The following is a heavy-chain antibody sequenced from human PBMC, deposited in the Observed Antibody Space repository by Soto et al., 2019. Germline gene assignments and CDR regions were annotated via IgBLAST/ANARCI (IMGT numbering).Heavy chain of an antibody. Sequence: QVQLVQSGAEEKKPGASVKISCKASGYTFTTYPMHWVRQAPGQSLEWMGWINTGNGNTKYTPKFQARVTITRNTSANTGYMQLSSLRSEDTAFYYCPTDRGGYWSGGSCSEAGFSPWGQGTLVTVSS. J-gene: IGHJ5*02. D-gene: IGHD2-15*01. CDR1: GYTFTTYP. CDR3: PTDRGGYWSGGSCSEAGFSP. V-gene: IGHV1-3*05. CDR2: INTGNGNT.